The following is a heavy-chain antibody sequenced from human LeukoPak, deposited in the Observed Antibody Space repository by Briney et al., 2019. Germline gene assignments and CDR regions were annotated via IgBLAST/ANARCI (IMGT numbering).Heavy chain of an antibody. J-gene: IGHJ3*02. V-gene: IGHV4-61*01. CDR1: GGSVSSGSYY. CDR2: TYYSGST. CDR3: ARDRRYYDFWSDETAFDI. D-gene: IGHD3-3*01. Sequence: SETLSLTCTVSGGSVSSGSYYWSWIRQPPGKGLEWIGYTYYSGSTNYNPSLKSRVTISVDTSKNQFSLKLSSVTAADTAVYYCARDRRYYDFWSDETAFDIWGQGTMVTVSS.